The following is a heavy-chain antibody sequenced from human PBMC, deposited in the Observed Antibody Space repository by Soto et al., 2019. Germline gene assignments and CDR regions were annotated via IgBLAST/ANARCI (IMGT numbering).Heavy chain of an antibody. CDR2: IYPGDSDT. CDR1: GYSFISYW. D-gene: IGHD3-9*01. Sequence: GESLKISCKGSGYSFISYWIGWVRQMPGKGLEWMGIIYPGDSDTRYSPSFQGQVTISADKSISNAIMQWSNLKASDTAMYCCAGHGSGDEVYYDILTGYSTYWYFDLWGRGTLVAVSS. J-gene: IGHJ2*01. V-gene: IGHV5-51*01. CDR3: AGHGSGDEVYYDILTGYSTYWYFDL.